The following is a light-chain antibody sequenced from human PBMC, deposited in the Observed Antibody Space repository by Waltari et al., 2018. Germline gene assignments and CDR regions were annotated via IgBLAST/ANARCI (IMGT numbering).Light chain of an antibody. J-gene: IGLJ3*02. CDR1: RSDVGDYNY. CDR2: DVS. CDR3: SSFTSKRTVV. Sequence: QSALTQPASVSGSPGQSITISCSGSRSDVGDYNYVSWYQQHPGKAPKLLIYDVSTGHSGASNRFSGSKSGTTASLTLSGLQAEDEADYYCSSFTSKRTVVFGGGTKVTVL. V-gene: IGLV2-14*03.